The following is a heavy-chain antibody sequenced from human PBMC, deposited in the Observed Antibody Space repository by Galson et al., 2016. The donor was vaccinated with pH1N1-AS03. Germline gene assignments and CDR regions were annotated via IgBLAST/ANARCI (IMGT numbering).Heavy chain of an antibody. V-gene: IGHV4-39*07. CDR1: GDSMNNNNYY. D-gene: IGHD2-15*01. J-gene: IGHJ5*02. Sequence: LSLTCTVSGDSMNNNNYYWGWVRQPPGKGLECIGKIYYRGNTYYSPSLKSRVTISADTSKNQFSLRLSSVTAADTGIYYCARQTKGSCRGGDCWGWFDPWGQGTLVIVSS. CDR3: ARQTKGSCRGGDCWGWFDP. CDR2: IYYRGNT.